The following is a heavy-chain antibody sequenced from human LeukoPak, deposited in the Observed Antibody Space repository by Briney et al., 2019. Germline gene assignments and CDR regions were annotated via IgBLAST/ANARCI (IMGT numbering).Heavy chain of an antibody. CDR2: FDPEDGET. V-gene: IGHV1-24*01. CDR3: ATIGVYYDSSGPLDY. D-gene: IGHD3-22*01. Sequence: GASVKVSCKVSGYTLTELSMHWVRQAPGKGLEWMGGFDPEDGETIYAQKFQGRVTMTEDTSTDTAYMELSSLRSEDTAVYYCATIGVYYDSSGPLDYWGQGTLVTVSS. J-gene: IGHJ4*02. CDR1: GYTLTELS.